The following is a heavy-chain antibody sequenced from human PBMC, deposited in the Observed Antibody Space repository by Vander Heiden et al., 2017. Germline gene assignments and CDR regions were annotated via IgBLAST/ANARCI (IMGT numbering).Heavy chain of an antibody. CDR2: ISPSGRST. CDR3: ARGNDYSNFDWFFDL. D-gene: IGHD4-4*01. V-gene: IGHV3-23*01. Sequence: LESGGGLVQPGGSLRLSCAASELTFRNYAMSWARQAPGQGLEWVSTISPSGRSTYYADSVKGRFTISRDNSKNTLSLQMNSLRAEDTAVYYCARGNDYSNFDWFFDLWGRGTLITVSS. J-gene: IGHJ2*01. CDR1: ELTFRNYA.